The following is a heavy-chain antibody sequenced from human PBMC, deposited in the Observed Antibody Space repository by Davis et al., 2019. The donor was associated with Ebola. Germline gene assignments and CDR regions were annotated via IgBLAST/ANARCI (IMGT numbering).Heavy chain of an antibody. Sequence: SETLSLTCAVSGGSISSSNWWSWVRQPPGKGLEWIGEIYHSGSTNYNPSLKSRVTISVDKSKNQFSLKLSSVTAADTAVYYCARGAYCSSTSCYTSGYYYYGMDVWGQGTTVTVSS. CDR2: IYHSGST. CDR3: ARGAYCSSTSCYTSGYYYYGMDV. J-gene: IGHJ6*02. CDR1: GGSISSSNW. D-gene: IGHD2-2*02. V-gene: IGHV4-4*02.